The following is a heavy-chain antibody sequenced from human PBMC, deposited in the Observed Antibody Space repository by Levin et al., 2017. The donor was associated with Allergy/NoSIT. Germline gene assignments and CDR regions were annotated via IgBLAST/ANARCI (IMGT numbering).Heavy chain of an antibody. D-gene: IGHD6-19*01. CDR1: GFTFSSYD. V-gene: IGHV3-13*04. Sequence: GESLKISCAASGFTFSSYDMHWVRQATGKGLEWVSSIGTAGDTYYLGSVKGRFTISRENAKNSLYLQMNSLTAGDTAVYYCAKGADSSGWYGLGYWGQGTLVTVSS. CDR3: AKGADSSGWYGLGY. CDR2: IGTAGDT. J-gene: IGHJ4*02.